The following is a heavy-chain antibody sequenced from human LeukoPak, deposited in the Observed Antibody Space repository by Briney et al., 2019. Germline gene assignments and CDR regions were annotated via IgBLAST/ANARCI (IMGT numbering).Heavy chain of an antibody. CDR1: GGSISSYY. Sequence: SETLSLTCTVSGGSISSYYWSWIRQPPGKGLEWIGYIYYSGSTNYNPSLKSRVTISVDTSKNQFSPKLSSVTAADTAVYYCARDSGYGDYDYYYYYGMDVWGQGTTVTVSS. D-gene: IGHD4-17*01. CDR2: IYYSGST. CDR3: ARDSGYGDYDYYYYYGMDV. J-gene: IGHJ6*02. V-gene: IGHV4-59*01.